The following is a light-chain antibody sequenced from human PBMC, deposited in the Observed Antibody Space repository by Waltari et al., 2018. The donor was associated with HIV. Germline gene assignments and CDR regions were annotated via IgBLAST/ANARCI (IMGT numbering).Light chain of an antibody. V-gene: IGLV2-14*01. CDR2: VFI. J-gene: IGLJ1*01. CDR3: NSDTSGSTLV. CDR1: HSEIGGYNS. Sequence: QSALTQPASVSGSPGQSITISCTGTHSEIGGYNSVSWYQQHTHTAHTLLCYVFIKRTSGTLHRFSGSKSGHTASLTISRLQTEDEADYYCNSDTSGSTLVFGTGTRVTV.